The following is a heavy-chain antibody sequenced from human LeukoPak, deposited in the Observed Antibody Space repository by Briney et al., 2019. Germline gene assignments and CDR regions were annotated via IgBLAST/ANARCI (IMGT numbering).Heavy chain of an antibody. V-gene: IGHV1-69*06. D-gene: IGHD6-19*01. J-gene: IGHJ6*03. CDR3: ARAVAGTDYYYYYMDV. Sequence: SVKVSCKASGGTFSSYAISWVRQAPGQGLEWMGGIIPIFATANYAQKFQGRVTITADKSTSTVYMELSSLRSEDTAVYYCARAVAGTDYYYYYMDVWGKGTTVTVPS. CDR1: GGTFSSYA. CDR2: IIPIFATA.